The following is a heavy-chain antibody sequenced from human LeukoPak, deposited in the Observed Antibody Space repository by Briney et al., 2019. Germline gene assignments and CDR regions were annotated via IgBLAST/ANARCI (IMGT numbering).Heavy chain of an antibody. D-gene: IGHD3-9*01. CDR2: IYYSGST. Sequence: SETLSLTCTVSGGSISSSSYYWGWIRQPPGKGLEWIGSIYYSGSTYYNPSLKSRVAISVDTSKNQFSLKLSSVTAADTAVYYCARSDTDYYYYYMDVWGKGTTVTVSS. CDR1: GGSISSSSYY. V-gene: IGHV4-39*01. CDR3: ARSDTDYYYYYMDV. J-gene: IGHJ6*03.